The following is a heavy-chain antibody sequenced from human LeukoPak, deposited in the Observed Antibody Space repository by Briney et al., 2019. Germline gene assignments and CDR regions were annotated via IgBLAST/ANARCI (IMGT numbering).Heavy chain of an antibody. CDR2: IIPIFGTA. J-gene: IGHJ4*02. Sequence: VASVKVSCKASGGTFDKYSINWVRQAPGEGLEWMGGIIPIFGTANYQQRFQGRVTITADESTSTAYMSLSSLRFDDTAVHYCARESSDDTAMATPFAYWGQGTLVTVSS. D-gene: IGHD5-18*01. CDR1: GGTFDKYS. CDR3: ARESSDDTAMATPFAY. V-gene: IGHV1-69*13.